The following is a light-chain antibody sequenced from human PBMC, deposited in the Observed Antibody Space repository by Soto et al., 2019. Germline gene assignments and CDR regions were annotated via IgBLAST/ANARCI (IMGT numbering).Light chain of an antibody. CDR1: QSVGSKY. Sequence: EMVLTQSPGTLSLSPGERATLSCRASQSVGSKYLAWYQQKPGQAPRLLIYGVSGRATGIPDRFSGSGSGTDFTLTISRLEPEDFEVDSCQQYGNSPWTFGQGTKVE. CDR3: QQYGNSPWT. CDR2: GVS. V-gene: IGKV3-20*01. J-gene: IGKJ1*01.